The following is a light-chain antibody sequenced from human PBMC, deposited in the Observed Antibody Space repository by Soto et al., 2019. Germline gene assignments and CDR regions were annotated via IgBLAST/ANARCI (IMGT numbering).Light chain of an antibody. V-gene: IGLV1-40*01. CDR1: SSNIGAGYD. Sequence: QSVLTQPPSVSGAPGQRVTISCTGSSSNIGAGYDVHWYQQLPGTAPKLLIYGSSNRPSGVPDRFSGSKSGTSASLAITGLQAEDEADYYCQSYDSSLSGWEVFGTGTKLTVL. J-gene: IGLJ1*01. CDR3: QSYDSSLSGWEV. CDR2: GSS.